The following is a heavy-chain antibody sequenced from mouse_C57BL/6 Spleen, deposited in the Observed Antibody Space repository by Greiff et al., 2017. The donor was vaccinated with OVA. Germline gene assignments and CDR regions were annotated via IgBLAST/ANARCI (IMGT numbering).Heavy chain of an antibody. J-gene: IGHJ2*01. CDR1: GYAFSSSW. D-gene: IGHD1-1*01. V-gene: IGHV1-82*01. CDR3: AHYYGSSNYFDY. Sequence: VKLQQSGPELVKPGASVKISCKASGYAFSSSWMNWVKQRPGKGLEWIGRIYPGDGDTNYNGKFKGKATLTADKSSSTAYRQLSRLTSEDSAVYFCAHYYGSSNYFDYWGQGTTLTVSS. CDR2: IYPGDGDT.